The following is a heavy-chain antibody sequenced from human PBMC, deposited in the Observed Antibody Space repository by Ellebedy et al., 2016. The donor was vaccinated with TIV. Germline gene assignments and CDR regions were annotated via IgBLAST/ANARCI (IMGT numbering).Heavy chain of an antibody. V-gene: IGHV5-10-1*01. CDR2: IDPSDPSGSYT. D-gene: IGHD1-26*01. J-gene: IGHJ4*02. CDR3: ARHELGSNAAFDY. CDR1: GYNFIYYW. Sequence: KVSXXGSGYNFIYYWISWVRQVPGKGLEWMGRIDPSDPSGSYTSYSPSFQGHVTISVDKSISTAHLQWTSLKASDTAMYYCARHELGSNAAFDYWGQGTLVTVSS.